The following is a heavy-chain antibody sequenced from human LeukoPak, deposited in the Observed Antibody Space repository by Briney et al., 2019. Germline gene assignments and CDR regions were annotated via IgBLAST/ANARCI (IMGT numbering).Heavy chain of an antibody. CDR3: AKDKEYAFDI. V-gene: IGHV3-9*01. CDR1: GFTFDDYA. J-gene: IGHJ3*02. Sequence: GRSLRLSCAASGFTFDDYAMHWVRQAPGKGLEWVSGISWNSSSRGYADSVKGRFTISRDNAKNSLYLQMNSLRAEDTALYYCAKDKEYAFDIWGQGTRVTVSS. CDR2: ISWNSSSR.